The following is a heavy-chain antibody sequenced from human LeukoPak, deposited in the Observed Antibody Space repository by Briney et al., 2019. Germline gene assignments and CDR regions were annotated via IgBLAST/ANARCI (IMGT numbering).Heavy chain of an antibody. J-gene: IGHJ4*02. CDR1: GGSISSYY. CDR2: IYYSGST. CDR3: ARPLGPRYDFWSGYLGGFGY. V-gene: IGHV4-59*08. Sequence: SETLSLTCTVSGGSISSYYWSWIRQPPGKGLEWIGYIYYSGSTNYNPSLKSRVTISVDTSKNQFSLKLSSVTAADTAVYYCARPLGPRYDFWSGYLGGFGYWGQGTLVTVSS. D-gene: IGHD3-3*01.